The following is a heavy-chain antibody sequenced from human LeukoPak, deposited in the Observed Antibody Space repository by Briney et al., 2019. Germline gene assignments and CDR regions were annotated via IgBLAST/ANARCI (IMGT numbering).Heavy chain of an antibody. D-gene: IGHD2-2*02. J-gene: IGHJ5*02. CDR2: INHSGST. CDR3: AREIYCSSTSCYNGRRFDP. Sequence: SETLSLTCAVYGGSFSGYYWSWIRQPPRKGREWIGEINHSGSTNYNPSLKSRVTISVDTSKNQFSLKLSSVTAADTAVYYCAREIYCSSTSCYNGRRFDPWGQGTLVTVSS. CDR1: GGSFSGYY. V-gene: IGHV4-34*01.